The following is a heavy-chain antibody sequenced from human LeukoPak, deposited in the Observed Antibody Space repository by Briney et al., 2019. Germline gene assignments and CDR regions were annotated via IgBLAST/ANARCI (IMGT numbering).Heavy chain of an antibody. J-gene: IGHJ4*02. V-gene: IGHV3-11*04. CDR2: IRSSGNTI. CDR1: GCTFSDYS. Sequence: GGSLTLSCAASGCTFSDYSMSWIRQAPGKGLEWVSYIRSSGNTIYYADSVKGRFTISRDNAKNSLYLQMNSLRAEDTAVYYCARDVGVYDSSGYYYFDYWGQGTLVTVSS. D-gene: IGHD3-22*01. CDR3: ARDVGVYDSSGYYYFDY.